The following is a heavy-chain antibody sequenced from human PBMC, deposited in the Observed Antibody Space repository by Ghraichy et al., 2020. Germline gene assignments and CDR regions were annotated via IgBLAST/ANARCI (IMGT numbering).Heavy chain of an antibody. CDR3: VKSETMFDAFDI. D-gene: IGHD3-10*02. V-gene: IGHV4-39*01. J-gene: IGHJ3*02. CDR1: GDSITSSGYY. CDR2: LFYGGRT. Sequence: SQTLSLTCTVSGDSITSSGYYWGYIRQPPGKGLEWIGSLFYGGRTYYNPSLKRQVTISVDASQNQFSLRLTSVTAADTAVYYCVKSETMFDAFDIWGQGTLVTVS.